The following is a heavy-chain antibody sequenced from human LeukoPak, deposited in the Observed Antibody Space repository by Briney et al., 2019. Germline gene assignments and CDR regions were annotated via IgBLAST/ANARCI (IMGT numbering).Heavy chain of an antibody. CDR3: ARGPVTRVRSSYYYGMDV. D-gene: IGHD4-23*01. J-gene: IGHJ6*02. V-gene: IGHV1-69*13. CDR1: GGTFSSYA. Sequence: ASVKVSCKASGGTFSSYAISWVRQAPGQGLEWMGGIIPIFGTANYAQKFQGRVTITADESTSTAYMELSSLRSEDTAVYYCARGPVTRVRSSYYYGMDVWGQGTAVTVSS. CDR2: IIPIFGTA.